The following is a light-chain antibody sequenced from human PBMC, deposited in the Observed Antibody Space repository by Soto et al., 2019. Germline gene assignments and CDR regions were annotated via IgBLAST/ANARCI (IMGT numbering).Light chain of an antibody. Sequence: QSALTQPPSASGSPGQSVTISCTGTSSDVAGYNFVSWYQQHPGKAPKVMIYEVSKRPSGVPDRFSGSKSGNTASLTVSGLQAEDEAHYYCSSYAGSNTVVFGGGTKVTVL. V-gene: IGLV2-8*01. CDR2: EVS. J-gene: IGLJ2*01. CDR3: SSYAGSNTVV. CDR1: SSDVAGYNF.